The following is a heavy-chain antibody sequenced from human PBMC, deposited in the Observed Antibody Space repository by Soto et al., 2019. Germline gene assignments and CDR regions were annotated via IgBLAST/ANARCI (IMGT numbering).Heavy chain of an antibody. CDR1: GYTVTDYY. V-gene: IGHV1-2*04. J-gene: IGHJ4*01. CDR2: INPNSGDT. D-gene: IGHD3-9*01. Sequence: SVKVSGKASGYTVTDYYKHWVRHTPGQGLEWMGWINPNSGDTNYAQKFQGWVTMTRDTSISTAYMELSRLTSDDTAVYYCVRGASNGFDVDYWG. CDR3: VRGASNGFDVDY.